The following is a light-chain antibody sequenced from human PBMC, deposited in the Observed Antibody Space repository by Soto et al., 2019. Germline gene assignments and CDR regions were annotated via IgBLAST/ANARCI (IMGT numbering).Light chain of an antibody. CDR1: SSDVGVYNY. CDR2: DVS. Sequence: QSVLTQPRSVSGSPGQSVTISCTGTSSDVGVYNYVSWYQQHPGKAPKLMIYDVSKRPSGVPDRFSGSKSGNTASLTISGLQADGEADYYSSSYAGRYTWGFGTGAKVTVL. J-gene: IGLJ1*01. V-gene: IGLV2-11*01. CDR3: SSYAGRYTWG.